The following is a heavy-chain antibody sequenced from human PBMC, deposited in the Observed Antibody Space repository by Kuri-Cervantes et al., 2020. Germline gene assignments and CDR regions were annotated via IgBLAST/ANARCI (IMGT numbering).Heavy chain of an antibody. CDR1: GYTFTSYD. V-gene: IGHV1-2*02. CDR2: INPNSGGT. D-gene: IGHD2-2*01. J-gene: IGHJ4*02. Sequence: ASVKVSCKASGYTFTSYDINWVRQATGQGLEWMGWINPNSGGTNYAQKFQGRVTMTSDTSINTAYMDLSRLTPDDTAVYYCAGSRGPDCRTTSCFHYWGQGTLVTVSS. CDR3: AGSRGPDCRTTSCFHY.